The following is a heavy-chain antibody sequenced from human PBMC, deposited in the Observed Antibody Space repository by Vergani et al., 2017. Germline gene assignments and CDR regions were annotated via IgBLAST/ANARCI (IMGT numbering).Heavy chain of an antibody. D-gene: IGHD3-10*01. CDR1: GGTFSSYA. J-gene: IGHJ4*02. Sequence: QVQLVQSGAEVKKPGSSVKVSCKASGGTFSSYAISGVRQAPGQGLEGMGGIIPIFGTANYAQKLQGRVTITADESTSTAYMELSSLRSEDTAVYYCARYYYGSGSYIYWGQGTLVTVSS. V-gene: IGHV1-69*01. CDR2: IIPIFGTA. CDR3: ARYYYGSGSYIY.